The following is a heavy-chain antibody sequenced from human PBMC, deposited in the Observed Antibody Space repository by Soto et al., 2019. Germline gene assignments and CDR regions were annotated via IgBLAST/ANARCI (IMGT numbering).Heavy chain of an antibody. J-gene: IGHJ4*02. CDR2: IWYDGSNK. CDR3: AREMSTVTTLGDY. CDR1: GFTFSSYG. D-gene: IGHD4-17*01. Sequence: GGSLRLSCAASGFTFSSYGMHWVRQAPGKGLEWVAVIWYDGSNKYYADSVKGRFTISRDNSKNTLYLQMNSLRAEDTAVYYCAREMSTVTTLGDYWGQGTLVTVPQ. V-gene: IGHV3-33*01.